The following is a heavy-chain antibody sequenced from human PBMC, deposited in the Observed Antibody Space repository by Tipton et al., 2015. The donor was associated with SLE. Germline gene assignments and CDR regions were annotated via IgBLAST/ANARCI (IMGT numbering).Heavy chain of an antibody. Sequence: QSGAEVKKPGSSVKVSCKASGGTFSSYAISWVRQAPGQGLEWMGWISAYNGNTNYAQKLQGRVTMTTDTSTSTAYMELRSLRSDDTAVYYCAKDLLRFFDYWGQGTLVTVSS. CDR1: GGTFSSYA. CDR2: ISAYNGNT. CDR3: AKDLLRFFDY. D-gene: IGHD2-15*01. J-gene: IGHJ4*02. V-gene: IGHV1-18*01.